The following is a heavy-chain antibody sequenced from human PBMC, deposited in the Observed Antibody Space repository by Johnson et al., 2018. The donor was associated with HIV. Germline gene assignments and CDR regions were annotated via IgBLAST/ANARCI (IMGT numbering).Heavy chain of an antibody. CDR3: ARRDNDAFDI. CDR1: GFTFSSYA. J-gene: IGHJ3*02. Sequence: QVQLVESGGGVVQTGRSLRLSCAASGFTFSSYAMHWVRQAPGKGLEWVAIISYDGTNKYYADSVKGRFTISRDNSKNTLYLQMGSLRAEDMAVYYCARRDNDAFDIWGQGTMVTVSS. CDR2: ISYDGTNK. V-gene: IGHV3-30*14.